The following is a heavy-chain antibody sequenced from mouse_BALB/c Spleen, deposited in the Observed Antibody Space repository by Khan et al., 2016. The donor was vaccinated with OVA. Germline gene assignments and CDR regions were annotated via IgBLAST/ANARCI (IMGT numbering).Heavy chain of an antibody. V-gene: IGHV3-2*02. CDR2: ISSTGST. CDR3: ARSLYYSYGYALDC. Sequence: EVKLLESGPGLVKPSQSLSLTCTVTGYSITSDYVWNWIRQFPGNKLEWMGYISSTGSTSYNPSLKSRISITRDISKNQFFLQLKSVTTEDTATYYCARSLYYSYGYALDCWGRGTSVTVSS. J-gene: IGHJ4*01. CDR1: GYSITSDYV. D-gene: IGHD2-12*01.